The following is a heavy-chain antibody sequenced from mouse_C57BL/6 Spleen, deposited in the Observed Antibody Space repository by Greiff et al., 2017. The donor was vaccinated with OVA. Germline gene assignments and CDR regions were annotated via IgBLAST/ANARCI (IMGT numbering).Heavy chain of an antibody. D-gene: IGHD1-1*01. CDR2: ISYDGSN. V-gene: IGHV3-6*01. CDR1: GYSITSCYY. Sequence: EVKLVESGPGLVKPSQSLSLTCSVTGYSITSCYYWNWIRQFPGNKLEWMGYISYDGSNNYNPSLKNRISITRDTSKNQFFLKLNSVTTEDTATYYCARSLNYYGSSYGFAYWGQGTLVTVSA. CDR3: ARSLNYYGSSYGFAY. J-gene: IGHJ3*01.